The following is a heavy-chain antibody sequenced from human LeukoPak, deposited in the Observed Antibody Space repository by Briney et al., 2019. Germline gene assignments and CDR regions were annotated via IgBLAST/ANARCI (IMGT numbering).Heavy chain of an antibody. J-gene: IGHJ4*02. CDR1: GGSFSGYY. Sequence: PSETLSLTCAVYGGSFSGYYWSWIRQPPGKGLEWNGEINHSGSTNYNPSLKSRVTISVDTSKNQFSLKLSSVTAADTAVYYCARSVTVTTERDYWGQGTLVTVSS. V-gene: IGHV4-34*01. D-gene: IGHD4-17*01. CDR3: ARSVTVTTERDY. CDR2: INHSGST.